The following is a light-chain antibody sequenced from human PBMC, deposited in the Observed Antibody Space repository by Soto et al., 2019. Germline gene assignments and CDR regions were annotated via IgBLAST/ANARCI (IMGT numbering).Light chain of an antibody. V-gene: IGKV1-17*01. CDR1: QVIGNN. CDR2: AAY. J-gene: IGKJ2*01. Sequence: DIQMTQPPSSLSASVGDRVTLTCRASQVIGNNLGWYQQNPGKAPKRLIYAAYTLEAGVPSRFSGSGSATEFTLTISSLQAEDFATYYCLQHHTYPFTFGQGTKLEI. CDR3: LQHHTYPFT.